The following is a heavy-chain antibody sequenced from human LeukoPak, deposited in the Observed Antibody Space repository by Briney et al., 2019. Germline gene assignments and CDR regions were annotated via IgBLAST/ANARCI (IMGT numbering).Heavy chain of an antibody. CDR3: ARVYRAPGTAAAGKFVDY. D-gene: IGHD6-13*01. CDR2: IYYSGST. Sequence: SETLSLTCTVSGGSISSGGYYWSWIRQHPGKGLEWIGYIYYSGSTYYNPSLKSRVTISVDTSKNQFSLKLSSVTAADTAVYYCARVYRAPGTAAAGKFVDYWGQGTPVTVSS. J-gene: IGHJ4*02. V-gene: IGHV4-31*03. CDR1: GGSISSGGYY.